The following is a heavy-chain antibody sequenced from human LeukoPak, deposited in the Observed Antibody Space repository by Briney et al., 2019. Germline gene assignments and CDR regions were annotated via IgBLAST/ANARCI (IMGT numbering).Heavy chain of an antibody. D-gene: IGHD3-10*01. CDR2: IYHSGTT. V-gene: IGHV4-38-2*02. CDR1: GYSISSGYY. J-gene: IGHJ4*02. Sequence: SETLSLTCTVSGYSISSGYYWGWIRQSPGKGLEWIGNIYHSGTTYYNPSLKSRATISVDTSKNQFSLKLSSVTAADTAVYYCARVTHYYDSGSYPYWGQGTLVTVSS. CDR3: ARVTHYYDSGSYPY.